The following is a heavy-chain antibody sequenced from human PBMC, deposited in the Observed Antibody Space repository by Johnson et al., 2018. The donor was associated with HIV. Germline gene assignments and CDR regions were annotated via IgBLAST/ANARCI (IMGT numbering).Heavy chain of an antibody. CDR2: IWYDGSNK. D-gene: IGHD5-18*01. Sequence: QMLLVESGGGVVQPGRSLRLSCAASGFTFSSYGMHWVRQAPGKGLEWVAVIWYDGSNKYYADSVKGRFTISRDNSKNTLYLQMSSLKPEDTAVYYCTRDRIQIWSYVGTFDTWGPGALVTVSS. CDR1: GFTFSSYG. V-gene: IGHV3-33*01. CDR3: TRDRIQIWSYVGTFDT. J-gene: IGHJ3*02.